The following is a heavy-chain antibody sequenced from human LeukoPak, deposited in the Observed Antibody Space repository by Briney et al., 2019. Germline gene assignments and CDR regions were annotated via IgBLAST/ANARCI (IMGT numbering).Heavy chain of an antibody. CDR2: INPSGGDT. Sequence: ASVKVSCKASGYIFTSYYMHWVRQAPGQGLEWMGIINPSGGDTTYAQKFQGRLSMTRDMSTSTVYMELSSLRSEDTAVYYCARTFYEQMPHFDYWGQGTLVTVSS. J-gene: IGHJ4*02. CDR3: ARTFYEQMPHFDY. D-gene: IGHD3-16*01. CDR1: GYIFTSYY. V-gene: IGHV1-46*01.